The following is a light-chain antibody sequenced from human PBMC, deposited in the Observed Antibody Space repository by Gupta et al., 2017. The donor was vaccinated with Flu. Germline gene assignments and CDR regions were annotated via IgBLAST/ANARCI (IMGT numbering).Light chain of an antibody. V-gene: IGKV3D-15*01. CDR3: QHHNNWPPYT. J-gene: IGKJ2*01. Sequence: AWYHQKPRQAPRLLIYSTSTRPTGVPARFSGGGSGTQFTLTISSLQSDDFAVYYCQHHNNWPPYTLCQRTTGEIK. CDR2: STS.